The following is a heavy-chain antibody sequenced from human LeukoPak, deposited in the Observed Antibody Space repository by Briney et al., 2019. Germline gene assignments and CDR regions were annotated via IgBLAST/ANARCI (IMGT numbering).Heavy chain of an antibody. D-gene: IGHD6-13*01. CDR3: AKDPGYSSSWYIGYYYYYMDV. Sequence: GGSLRLSCAASGFTFSSYGMHWVRQAPGKGLEWVAFIRYDGSNKYYADSVKGRFTISRDNSKNTLYLQMNSLRAEDTAVYYCAKDPGYSSSWYIGYYYYYMDVWGKGTTVTISS. J-gene: IGHJ6*03. V-gene: IGHV3-30*02. CDR1: GFTFSSYG. CDR2: IRYDGSNK.